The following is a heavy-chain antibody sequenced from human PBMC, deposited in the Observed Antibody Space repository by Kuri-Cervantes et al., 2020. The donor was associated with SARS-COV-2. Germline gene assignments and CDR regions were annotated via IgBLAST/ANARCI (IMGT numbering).Heavy chain of an antibody. D-gene: IGHD3-22*01. J-gene: IGHJ4*02. CDR3: AGVNRYYDSSGLDY. Sequence: SETLSLTCAVSGGSISSNNWWNWVRQPPGKGLEWIGEIIYSGSTYYNPSLKSRVTISVDRSKNQFSLKLSSVTAADTAVYYCAGVNRYYDSSGLDYWGQGTLVTVSS. V-gene: IGHV4-4*02. CDR2: IIYSGST. CDR1: GGSISSNNW.